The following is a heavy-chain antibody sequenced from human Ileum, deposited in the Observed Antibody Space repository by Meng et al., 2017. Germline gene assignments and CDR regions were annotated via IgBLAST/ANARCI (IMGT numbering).Heavy chain of an antibody. CDR1: GGSFSGYY. V-gene: IGHV4-34*01. Sequence: QQNQWGAQMLKPSETLSLTCAVVGGSFSGYYGSWVRQSRGKGLESIGQIYHSGRTNYKSSLERRVTISEDTYKRQFSLKLTSVTAADTAMYYCVRGPARETHDFDYWGHGTPVTVSS. J-gene: IGHJ4*01. CDR2: IYHSGRT. D-gene: IGHD1-26*01. CDR3: VRGPARETHDFDY.